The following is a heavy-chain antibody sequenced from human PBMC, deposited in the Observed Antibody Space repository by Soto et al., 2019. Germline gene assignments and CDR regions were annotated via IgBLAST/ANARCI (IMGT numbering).Heavy chain of an antibody. V-gene: IGHV3-74*01. CDR1: GFTFSSDW. D-gene: IGHD3-10*01. Sequence: EVQLVESGGGLAQPGGSLRLSCAASGFTFSSDWMHWVRQAPGKGLVWVSRINTDGSGTSYADSVKGRFTISRDNAKNSPHLQKNRLRAGDTAVYFWGRDRPGGQDHLDLWGQGNMVTVSS. J-gene: IGHJ5*02. CDR2: INTDGSGT. CDR3: GRDRPGGQDHLDL.